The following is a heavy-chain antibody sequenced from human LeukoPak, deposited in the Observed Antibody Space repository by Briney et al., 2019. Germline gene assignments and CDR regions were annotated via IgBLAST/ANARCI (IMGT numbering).Heavy chain of an antibody. CDR2: IYYSGST. CDR3: ARETVVVAATAPDNWFDP. J-gene: IGHJ5*02. Sequence: SQTLSLTCTVSGVSISSGGYYWSWIRQHPGKGLEWIGYIYYSGSTYYNPSLKSRVTISVDTSKNQFSLKLSSVTAADTAVYYCARETVVVAATAPDNWFDPWGQGTLVTVSS. D-gene: IGHD2-15*01. CDR1: GVSISSGGYY. V-gene: IGHV4-31*03.